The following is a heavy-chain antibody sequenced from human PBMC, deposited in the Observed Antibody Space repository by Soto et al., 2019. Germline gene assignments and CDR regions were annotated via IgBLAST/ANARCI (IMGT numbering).Heavy chain of an antibody. CDR2: ISYDGSNK. CDR3: AKLPGGMEWLLYRIEDYYYGMDV. D-gene: IGHD3-3*01. Sequence: GGSLRLSCAASGFTFSSYGMHWVRQAPGKGLEWVAVISYDGSNKYYADSVKGRFTISRDNSKNTLYLQMNSLRAEDTAVYYCAKLPGGMEWLLYRIEDYYYGMDVWGQGTTVTVS. CDR1: GFTFSSYG. J-gene: IGHJ6*02. V-gene: IGHV3-30*18.